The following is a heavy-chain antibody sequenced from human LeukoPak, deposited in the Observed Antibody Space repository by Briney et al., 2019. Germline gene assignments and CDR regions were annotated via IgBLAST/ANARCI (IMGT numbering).Heavy chain of an antibody. J-gene: IGHJ4*02. V-gene: IGHV1-46*02. D-gene: IGHD4-17*01. CDR2: INPSGGST. Sequence: ASVTVSCTASGYTFNSYYMHWVRQAPGQGLEWMGIINPSGGSTSYAQKFQGRVTMTRDTSTSTVYMELSSLRSEDTAVYYCARESYGEEDNWGQGTPVTVSS. CDR1: GYTFNSYY. CDR3: ARESYGEEDN.